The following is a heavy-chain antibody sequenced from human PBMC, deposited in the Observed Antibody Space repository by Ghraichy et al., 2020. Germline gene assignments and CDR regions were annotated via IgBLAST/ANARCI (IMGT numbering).Heavy chain of an antibody. V-gene: IGHV3-7*03. CDR3: ARDSRDRPAVGTFDY. CDR2: IKGDGTER. D-gene: IGHD6-13*01. J-gene: IGHJ4*02. Sequence: LSLTCEASGFTFSTYWVTWVGQAPGRDLEWLANIKGDGTERYYADSLKGRFTISRDNAKNSLFLQMDSLRAEETAVYYCARDSRDRPAVGTFDYWGQGTLV. CDR1: GFTFSTYW.